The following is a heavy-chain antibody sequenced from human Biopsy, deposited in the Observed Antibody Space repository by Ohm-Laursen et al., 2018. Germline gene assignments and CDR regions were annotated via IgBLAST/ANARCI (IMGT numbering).Heavy chain of an antibody. Sequence: GTLSLTCTVSSASINLYYWGWLRQSPGKGLEWIGYINHSGHTNYNPSLKSRLTMSVDTSKNQFFLKLTSVTAADTALYYCAKDRWERNLYYGGGVDVWGQGTTVTVSS. CDR3: AKDRWERNLYYGGGVDV. CDR1: SASINLYY. D-gene: IGHD4-23*01. V-gene: IGHV4-59*01. J-gene: IGHJ6*02. CDR2: INHSGHT.